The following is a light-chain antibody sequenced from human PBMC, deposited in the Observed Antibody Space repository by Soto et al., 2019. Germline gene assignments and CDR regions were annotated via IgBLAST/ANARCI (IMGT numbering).Light chain of an antibody. CDR1: QTVSSN. J-gene: IGKJ4*01. CDR3: HQYNNWLALT. V-gene: IGKV3-15*01. Sequence: EIVLTQSSGTLSLSPGERATLSCRASQTVSSNLAWYQQKPGQAPRLLIYDASTRATGIPVRFRGSGSGTEFTLTISSLQSEDSAVYYCHQYNNWLALTFGGGTKVDFK. CDR2: DAS.